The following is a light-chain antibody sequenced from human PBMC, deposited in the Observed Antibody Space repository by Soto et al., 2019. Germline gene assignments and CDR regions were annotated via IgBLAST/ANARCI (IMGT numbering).Light chain of an antibody. V-gene: IGKV3-11*01. CDR3: PQRASGWT. CDR1: QSVGSG. J-gene: IGKJ1*01. CDR2: GAS. Sequence: EIVLTQSPATLSLSPGERVTLSCRASQSVGSGLAWYQQTPGQAPRLLIYGASNRATGIPARFSGSGSGTDFTLTISSLEPEDFEVYFCPQRASGWTFGQGTKVDIK.